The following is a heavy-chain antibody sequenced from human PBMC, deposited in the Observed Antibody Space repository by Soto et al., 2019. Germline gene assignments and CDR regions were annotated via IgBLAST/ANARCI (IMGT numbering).Heavy chain of an antibody. CDR2: IYHSGST. V-gene: IGHV4-4*02. J-gene: IGHJ4*02. CDR3: ASLPATSDFDY. D-gene: IGHD2-2*01. CDR1: GGSISSSNW. Sequence: QVQLQESGPGLVKPSGTLSLTCAVSGGSISSSNWWSWVRQPPGKGLEWFGEIYHSGSTNYNPSLKSRVTISVDKSTTQFSLQLSSVTAADTAVYYCASLPATSDFDYWGQGTLVTVSS.